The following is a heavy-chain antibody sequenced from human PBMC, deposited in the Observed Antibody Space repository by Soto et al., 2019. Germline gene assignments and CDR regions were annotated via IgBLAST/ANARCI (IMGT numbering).Heavy chain of an antibody. CDR2: IIPMFDTP. D-gene: IGHD2-15*01. Sequence: QVQLVQSGAEVKKPGSSVKVSCKASGGTFSSDSFSWVRQAPRQGLEWMGGIIPMFDTPIYAQKFQDRVTITADEPTSTANMQLGSLRSGDTAVYYCARCGGLDRDFNYWGKRSLVTVSS. CDR3: ARCGGLDRDFNY. V-gene: IGHV1-69*12. CDR1: GGTFSSDS. J-gene: IGHJ4*02.